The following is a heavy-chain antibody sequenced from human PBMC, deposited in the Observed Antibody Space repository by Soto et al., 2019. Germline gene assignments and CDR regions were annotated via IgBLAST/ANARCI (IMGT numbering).Heavy chain of an antibody. CDR2: ISGSGDGT. Sequence: GVSLRLSCAASGFTVNSHAMSWVRQAPGKGLEWVASISGSGDGTYYGDSVKGRFTISRDSSSSTLYLQMNNLRGEDTAVYFCTKSRRGILMVYGFGGMDVWGQGTTVTVSS. J-gene: IGHJ6*02. CDR1: GFTVNSHA. CDR3: TKSRRGILMVYGFGGMDV. V-gene: IGHV3-23*01. D-gene: IGHD2-8*01.